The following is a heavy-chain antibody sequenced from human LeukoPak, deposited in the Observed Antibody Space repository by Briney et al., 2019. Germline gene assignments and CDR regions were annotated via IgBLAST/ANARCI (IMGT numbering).Heavy chain of an antibody. J-gene: IGHJ5*02. D-gene: IGHD3-10*01. CDR2: ISGSGGST. V-gene: IGHV3-23*01. CDR3: ANDLWFGESPFDP. CDR1: GFTFSSYA. Sequence: GGSLRLSCAASGFTFSSYAVSWVRQAAGKGLEWVSAISGSGGSTYYADSVKGRFTISRDNSKSTLYLQMNSLRAEDTAVYYCANDLWFGESPFDPWGQGTLVTVSS.